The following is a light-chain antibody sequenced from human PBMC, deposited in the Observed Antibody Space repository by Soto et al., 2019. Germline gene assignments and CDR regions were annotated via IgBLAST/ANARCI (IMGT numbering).Light chain of an antibody. CDR1: QSVSSNY. CDR3: QYCGSSPGT. V-gene: IGKV3-20*01. CDR2: SAF. J-gene: IGKJ1*01. Sequence: EIVLTQSPGTLSLSPGERGTLSCRASQSVSSNYLAWYQQKPDQAPRLLIYSAFSRATGIPDRFSGSGSGIDFTLIISRLEPEDFAVYYCQYCGSSPGTCDLGTKVEIK.